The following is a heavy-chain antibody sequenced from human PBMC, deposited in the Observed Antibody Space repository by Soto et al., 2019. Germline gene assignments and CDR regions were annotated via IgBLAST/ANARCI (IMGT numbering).Heavy chain of an antibody. J-gene: IGHJ6*02. CDR3: AKSSATVKSNGMDV. V-gene: IGHV3-23*01. CDR1: GFTLDTYI. CDR2: LTGSSGST. Sequence: EVQLLESGGGLVQPGGSLRLSCAASGFTLDTYIMYWVRQAPGKGLEWVSALTGSSGSTYYADSVRGRFTTSRDTSKSTLFLQMNSLRAEDTAVYYGAKSSATVKSNGMDVWGQGTPVTVSS.